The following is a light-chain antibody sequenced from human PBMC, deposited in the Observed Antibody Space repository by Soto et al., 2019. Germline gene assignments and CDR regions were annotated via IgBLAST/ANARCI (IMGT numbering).Light chain of an antibody. J-gene: IGLJ2*01. Sequence: QSALTQPASVSGSPGQSITISCTGTSNDVGGYNYVSWYQQHPGKAPKLMIYDVSNRPSGVSDRFSGSKSDNTASLTISGLQTEDEADYYCSSYTTTSTLIFGGGTKLTVL. CDR3: SSYTTTSTLI. CDR1: SNDVGGYNY. CDR2: DVS. V-gene: IGLV2-14*01.